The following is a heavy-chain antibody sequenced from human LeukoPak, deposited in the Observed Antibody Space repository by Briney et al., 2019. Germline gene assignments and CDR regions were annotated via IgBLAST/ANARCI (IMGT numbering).Heavy chain of an antibody. V-gene: IGHV1-18*01. D-gene: IGHD6-13*01. CDR1: GYTFTSYG. Sequence: ASVKVSCKASGYTFTSYGISWVRQAPGQGLEWMGWISAYNGNTNYAQKLQGRVTMTTDTSTSTAYMELRSLRSDNTAVYYCARGWAYSSSWSDAFDIWGQGTMVTVSS. CDR2: ISAYNGNT. J-gene: IGHJ3*02. CDR3: ARGWAYSSSWSDAFDI.